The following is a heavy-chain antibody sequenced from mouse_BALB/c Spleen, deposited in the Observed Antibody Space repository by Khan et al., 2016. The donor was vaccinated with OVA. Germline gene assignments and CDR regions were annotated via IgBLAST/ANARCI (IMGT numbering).Heavy chain of an antibody. CDR3: ASSYEEDAMDC. Sequence: AQLQQSGAELVRPGALVKLSCKASGFNIKDYYMYWVKQRPEQGLEWIGWIDPENGNTIYDPKFQGKASITADTSSNTANLQLSSLTSEDTAVYYCASSYEEDAMDCWGQGTSVTVSS. D-gene: IGHD1-1*01. V-gene: IGHV14-1*02. CDR1: GFNIKDYY. J-gene: IGHJ4*01. CDR2: IDPENGNT.